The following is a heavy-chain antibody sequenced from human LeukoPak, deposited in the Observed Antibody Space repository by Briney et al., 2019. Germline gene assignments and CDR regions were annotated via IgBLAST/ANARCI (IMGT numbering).Heavy chain of an antibody. Sequence: PGGSLRLSCVASGFTFSSYAMSWVRQAPGKGLEWVSGICSSDNSRYYADSVKGRFTISRDNPKNTLYLQMNSLRADDTAVYYCAKQTTTSCYTGSDYWGQGTLVTVSS. J-gene: IGHJ4*02. V-gene: IGHV3-23*01. D-gene: IGHD2-2*02. CDR1: GFTFSSYA. CDR3: AKQTTTSCYTGSDY. CDR2: ICSSDNSR.